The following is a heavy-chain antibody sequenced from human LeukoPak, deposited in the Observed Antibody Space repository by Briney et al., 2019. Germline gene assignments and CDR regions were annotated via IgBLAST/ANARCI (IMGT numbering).Heavy chain of an antibody. Sequence: EASVKVSCKASGGTFSSYAISWVRQAPGQGLEWMGGTIPIFGTANYAQKFQGRVTITAEESTSTAYMELSSLRSEETVVYYCASHAGVYYYYGMDVWGKGTTVTVSS. CDR3: ASHAGVYYYYGMDV. CDR2: TIPIFGTA. D-gene: IGHD3-10*01. J-gene: IGHJ6*04. V-gene: IGHV1-69*01. CDR1: GGTFSSYA.